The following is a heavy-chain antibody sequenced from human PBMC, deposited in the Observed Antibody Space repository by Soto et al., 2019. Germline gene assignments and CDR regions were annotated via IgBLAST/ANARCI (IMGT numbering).Heavy chain of an antibody. V-gene: IGHV1-69*12. Sequence: QVQLVQSGAEVKKPGSSVKVSCKASGGTFSSYAISWVRQAPGQGLEWMGGIIPIFGTANYAQKFQGRVTITADESTSTAYMELGSLRSEDTAVYYCARGPTIFGVVIVGGWFDPWGQGTLVTVSS. CDR2: IIPIFGTA. J-gene: IGHJ5*02. CDR1: GGTFSSYA. CDR3: ARGPTIFGVVIVGGWFDP. D-gene: IGHD3-3*01.